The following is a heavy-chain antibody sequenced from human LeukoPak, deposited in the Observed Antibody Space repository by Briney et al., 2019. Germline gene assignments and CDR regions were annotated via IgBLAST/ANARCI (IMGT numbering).Heavy chain of an antibody. CDR1: GGSISSGGNY. D-gene: IGHD2-2*01. CDR3: ASTGPYCSSTSCFDY. Sequence: SETLSLTCTVSGGSISSGGNYWSWIRQHPGEGLEWIGYIYYSGSTYYNPSLKSRVTITVDTPKNQFSLKLSSVTAADTAVYYCASTGPYCSSTSCFDYWGQGTLVTVSS. CDR2: IYYSGST. V-gene: IGHV4-31*03. J-gene: IGHJ4*02.